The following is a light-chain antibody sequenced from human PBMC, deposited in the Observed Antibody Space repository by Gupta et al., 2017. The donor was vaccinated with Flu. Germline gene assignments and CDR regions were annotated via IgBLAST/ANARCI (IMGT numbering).Light chain of an antibody. V-gene: IGLV2-14*01. Sequence: QYALTQPASVSGSPGPSITIPCTGTSSDVGGYNYVSWYQQHPGKAPKLMIYEVSHRPSGVSNRFSGSKSGNTASLTISGLQAEDEADYYCSSYTSSSTLWVFGGGTKLTVL. CDR3: SSYTSSSTLWV. J-gene: IGLJ3*02. CDR1: SSDVGGYNY. CDR2: EVS.